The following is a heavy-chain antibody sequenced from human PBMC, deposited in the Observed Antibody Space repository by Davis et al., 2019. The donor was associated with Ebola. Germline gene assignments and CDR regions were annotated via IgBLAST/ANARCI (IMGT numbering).Heavy chain of an antibody. D-gene: IGHD3-22*01. CDR2: INPITGGT. CDR1: GYRFTSYY. Sequence: ASVKVSCKASGYRFTSYYMHWVRQAPGQGRDWMGIINPITGGTSYAQNFQVRVNMNRDTSTSTVYMELSSLRAEDTAVYYCAREGGRYYDSSGYGFDIWGQGTMVKVSS. CDR3: AREGGRYYDSSGYGFDI. V-gene: IGHV1-46*01. J-gene: IGHJ3*02.